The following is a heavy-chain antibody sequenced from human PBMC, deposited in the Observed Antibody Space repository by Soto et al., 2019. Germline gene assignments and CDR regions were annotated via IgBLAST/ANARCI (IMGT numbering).Heavy chain of an antibody. CDR1: GDSVSTNSRA. D-gene: IGHD2-21*01. V-gene: IGHV6-1*01. J-gene: IGHJ6*02. CDR3: ARGIPDLYYYGMDV. CDR2: TYYKSKWYN. Sequence: SPTLSLTCVISGDSVSTNSRAWNWIRQSPSGGLEWLGRTYYKSKWYNEYAVSVKGRISINPDTSKNQLSLQLNSVTPEDTAVYYCARGIPDLYYYGMDVWGQGTTVTGSS.